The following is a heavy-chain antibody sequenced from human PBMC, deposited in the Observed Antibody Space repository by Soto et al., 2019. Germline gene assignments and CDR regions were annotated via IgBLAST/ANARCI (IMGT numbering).Heavy chain of an antibody. CDR1: GGSFSGYY. D-gene: IGHD3-22*01. V-gene: IGHV4-34*01. Sequence: TSESLSLTCAVYGGSFSGYYWSWIRQPPGKGLEWIGEINHSGSTNYNPSLKSRVTISVDTSKNQFSLKLSSVTAADTAVYYCARARPRTMIVVVITPAFDYWGQGTLVTVSS. J-gene: IGHJ4*02. CDR3: ARARPRTMIVVVITPAFDY. CDR2: INHSGST.